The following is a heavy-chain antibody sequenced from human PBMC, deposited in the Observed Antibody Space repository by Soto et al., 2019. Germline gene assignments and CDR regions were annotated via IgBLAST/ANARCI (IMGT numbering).Heavy chain of an antibody. J-gene: IGHJ3*02. CDR3: ARGASETTMTEDAFDI. CDR1: GGTFSSYA. CDR2: IIPIFGTA. D-gene: IGHD3-22*01. Sequence: QVQLVQSGAEVKKPGSSVKVSCKASGGTFSSYAISWVRQAPGQGLEWMGGIIPIFGTANYAQKFQGRVTITADESTSTAYMELSSLRSEDTAVYYCARGASETTMTEDAFDIWGQGTMVTVSS. V-gene: IGHV1-69*12.